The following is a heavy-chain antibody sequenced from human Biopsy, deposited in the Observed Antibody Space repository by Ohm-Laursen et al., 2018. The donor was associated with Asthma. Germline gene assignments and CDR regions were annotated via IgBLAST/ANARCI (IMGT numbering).Heavy chain of an antibody. J-gene: IGHJ4*02. CDR1: GFTFCNYG. CDR3: AKDVFQGWELRRGPDY. CDR2: ISLDGSNK. D-gene: IGHD1-26*01. V-gene: IGHV3-30*18. Sequence: SLRLSCAASGFTFCNYGLHWVRQAPGKGLDWGAVISLDGSNKNYTDPVKGRFTISRDNSRNTLHLQMNSLRAEDTAVYYCAKDVFQGWELRRGPDYWGQGTLVTVSS.